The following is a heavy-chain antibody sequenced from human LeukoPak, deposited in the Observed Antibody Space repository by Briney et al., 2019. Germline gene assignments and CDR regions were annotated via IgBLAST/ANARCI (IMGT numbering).Heavy chain of an antibody. CDR2: ISGSGGST. J-gene: IGHJ4*02. CDR3: AKDVSPRATVTTGKSPTPNYYFDY. CDR1: GFTFSSYA. D-gene: IGHD4-17*01. Sequence: GGSLRLSCAASGFTFSSYAMSWARQAPGKGLEWVSAISGSGGSTYYADSVKGRFTISRDNSKNTLYLQMNSLRAEDTAVYYCAKDVSPRATVTTGKSPTPNYYFDYWGQGTLVTVSS. V-gene: IGHV3-23*01.